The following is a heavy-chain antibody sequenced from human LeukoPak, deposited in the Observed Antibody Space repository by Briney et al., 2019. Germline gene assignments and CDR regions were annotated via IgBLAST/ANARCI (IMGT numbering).Heavy chain of an antibody. V-gene: IGHV3-74*01. CDR2: IKTDGSIT. J-gene: IGHJ4*02. Sequence: PGGSLRLSCAASGFSFSVYWMHWVRQAPGKGPVWVSRIKTDGSITYYADSVKGRFTISRDNSKNTLYLQMNSLRAEDTAVYYCAKDVDFRWELLFDYWGQGTLVTVSS. CDR3: AKDVDFRWELLFDY. CDR1: GFSFSVYW. D-gene: IGHD1-26*01.